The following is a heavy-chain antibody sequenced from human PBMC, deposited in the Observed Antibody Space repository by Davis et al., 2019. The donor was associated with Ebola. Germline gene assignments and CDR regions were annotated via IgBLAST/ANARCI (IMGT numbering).Heavy chain of an antibody. J-gene: IGHJ4*02. CDR2: IYHSGST. V-gene: IGHV4-4*02. Sequence: SETLSLTCAVSGDSISSSNWWSWVRQSPGKGLEWLGEIYHSGSTNYNPSLKSRVTISVDKSKNQFSLKLSSVTAADTAVYYCARFERDYGDYYFDYWGQGTLVTVSS. CDR3: ARFERDYGDYYFDY. CDR1: GDSISSSNW. D-gene: IGHD4-17*01.